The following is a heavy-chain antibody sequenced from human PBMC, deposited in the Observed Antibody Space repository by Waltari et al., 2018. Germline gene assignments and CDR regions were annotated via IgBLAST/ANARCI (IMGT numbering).Heavy chain of an antibody. D-gene: IGHD3-22*01. CDR2: MASGSDYI. V-gene: IGHV3-21*02. Sequence: EVQLVESGGGLVKPGGSLTLSCEASGFTFNSVSMTWVRQAPGKGLGWLSTMASGSDYIFYAVSVRGRFTISRDNARSTVNLRMNSLRTEDTAVYYCVKGGYIISDYWGQGIQVIVSS. CDR1: GFTFNSVS. J-gene: IGHJ4*02. CDR3: VKGGYIISDY.